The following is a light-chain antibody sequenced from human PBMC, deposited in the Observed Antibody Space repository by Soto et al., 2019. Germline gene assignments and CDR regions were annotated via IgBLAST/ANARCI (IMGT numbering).Light chain of an antibody. V-gene: IGLV1-47*02. J-gene: IGLJ1*01. CDR2: SNN. CDR3: AAWDDSLSDL. CDR1: SSNIGSNY. Sequence: QSVLTQPPSASGTPGQRVTISCSGSSSNIGSNYVYWYQQLPGTAPKLLIYSNNQRPSGVPDRFSGSKSGTSASLAISGLRSEDEADYYCAAWDDSLSDLFGTGTKLTVL.